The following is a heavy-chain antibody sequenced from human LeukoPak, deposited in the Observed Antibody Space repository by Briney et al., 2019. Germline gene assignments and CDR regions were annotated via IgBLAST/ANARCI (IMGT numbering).Heavy chain of an antibody. CDR2: ISYDGSNK. Sequence: PGRSLRLSSAASGFTFSSYAMHWVRQAPGKGLEWVAVISYDGSNKYYADSVKGRFTISRDNSKNTLYLQMNSLRAEDTAVYYCARDLYCSSTSCYPLYYFDYWGQGTLVTVSS. D-gene: IGHD2-2*01. V-gene: IGHV3-30-3*01. CDR3: ARDLYCSSTSCYPLYYFDY. CDR1: GFTFSSYA. J-gene: IGHJ4*02.